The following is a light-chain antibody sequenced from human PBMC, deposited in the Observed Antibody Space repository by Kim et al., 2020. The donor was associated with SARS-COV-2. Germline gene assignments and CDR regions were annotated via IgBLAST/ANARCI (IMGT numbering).Light chain of an antibody. J-gene: IGLJ3*02. Sequence: QLVLTQSPSASASLGASVKLTCTLSSGHITYAIAWHQQQPEKGPRYLMKVNSDGSHSKGDGISDRFSGSSSGAERYLTISSLQSEDEADYYCQTWGTGIQVFGGGTKLTVL. CDR2: VNSDGSH. CDR1: SGHITYA. CDR3: QTWGTGIQV. V-gene: IGLV4-69*01.